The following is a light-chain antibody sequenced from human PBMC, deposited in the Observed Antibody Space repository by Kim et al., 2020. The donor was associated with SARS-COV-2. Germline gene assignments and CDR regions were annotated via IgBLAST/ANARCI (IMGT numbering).Light chain of an antibody. CDR2: DVS. J-gene: IGLJ3*02. V-gene: IGLV2-14*03. CDR3: SSYTSSSTRV. CDR1: SSDVGGYNY. Sequence: TGTSSDVGGYNYVSWDQQHPGKAPILMIYDVSNRPSGVSNRFSGSMSGNTASLTISGLQAEDEADYYCSSYTSSSTRVFGGGTKLTVL.